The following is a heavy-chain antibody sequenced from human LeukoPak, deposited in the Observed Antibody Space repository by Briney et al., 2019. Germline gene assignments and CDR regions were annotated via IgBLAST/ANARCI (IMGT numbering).Heavy chain of an antibody. CDR3: ATRGSSSWWNQYYFDY. CDR2: IKTDASEK. V-gene: IGHV3-7*01. J-gene: IGHJ4*02. D-gene: IGHD6-13*01. Sequence: GGSLRLSCETSGFIFSNCWMTWVRQAPGKGLEWVANIKTDASEKYYADSVKGRFTISRDNAKMSLYLQMNSLRVEDTAVYYCATRGSSSWWNQYYFDYWGQGTLVTVSS. CDR1: GFIFSNCW.